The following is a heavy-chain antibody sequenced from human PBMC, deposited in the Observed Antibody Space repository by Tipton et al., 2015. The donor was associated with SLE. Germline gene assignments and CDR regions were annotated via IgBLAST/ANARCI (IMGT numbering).Heavy chain of an antibody. CDR1: GGSISSGRSY. V-gene: IGHV4-61*09. D-gene: IGHD1-14*01. CDR3: VSGVGNTGRFHY. J-gene: IGHJ4*02. CDR2: IYTRGIT. Sequence: TLSLTCSVSGGSISSGRSYWSWIRQPAGKGLEWIGHIYTRGITNYNPSLKSRVTISVDTSKNQFSLKLTSVTAADTAVYYCVSGVGNTGRFHYWGQGALVTVSS.